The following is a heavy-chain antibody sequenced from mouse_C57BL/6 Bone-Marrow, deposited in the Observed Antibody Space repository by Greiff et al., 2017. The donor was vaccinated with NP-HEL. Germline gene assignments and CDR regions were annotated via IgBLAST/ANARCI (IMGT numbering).Heavy chain of an antibody. CDR1: GYAFSSYW. CDR2: IYPGDGDT. J-gene: IGHJ4*01. Sequence: QVQLQQSGAELVKPGASVKISCKASGYAFSSYWMNWVKERPGKGLEWIGQIYPGDGDTKYNGHFKGKAPLTPDHSSLTAYMQARSLTSEDSAVYFCARGEYGRSRFGYAMDDWSQGTSVTVAA. CDR3: ARGEYGRSRFGYAMDD. V-gene: IGHV1-80*01. D-gene: IGHD1-1*01.